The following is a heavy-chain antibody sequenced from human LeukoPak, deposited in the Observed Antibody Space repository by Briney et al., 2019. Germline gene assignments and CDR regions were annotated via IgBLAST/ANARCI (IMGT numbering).Heavy chain of an antibody. CDR3: ARGRNYYGSGSYYMDV. Sequence: PSETLSLTCTVSGGSISSSSYYWGWIRQPPGKGLEWIGSIYYSGSTYYNPSLKSRVTISVDTSKNQFSLKLSSVTAADTAVYYCARGRNYYGSGSYYMDVWGKGTTVTISS. CDR1: GGSISSSSYY. CDR2: IYYSGST. D-gene: IGHD3-10*01. J-gene: IGHJ6*03. V-gene: IGHV4-39*01.